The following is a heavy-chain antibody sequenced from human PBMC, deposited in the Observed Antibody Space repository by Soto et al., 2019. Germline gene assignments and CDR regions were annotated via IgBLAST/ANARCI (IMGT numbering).Heavy chain of an antibody. D-gene: IGHD2-2*01. Sequence: APVKVSCKASGYTFTGYYMHWVRQAPGQGLEWMGWINPNSGGTNYAQKFQGWVTMTRDTSISTAYMELSRLRSDDTAVYYCAREDGLGYCSSTSCYENWFDPWGQGTLVTVSS. CDR3: AREDGLGYCSSTSCYENWFDP. CDR1: GYTFTGYY. J-gene: IGHJ5*02. CDR2: INPNSGGT. V-gene: IGHV1-2*04.